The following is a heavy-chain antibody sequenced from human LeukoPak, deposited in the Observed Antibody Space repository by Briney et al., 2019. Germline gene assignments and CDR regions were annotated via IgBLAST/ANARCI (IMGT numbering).Heavy chain of an antibody. CDR3: ARDPSSSSWSPFDY. CDR2: ISNSGSSI. V-gene: IGHV3-48*03. J-gene: IGHJ4*02. Sequence: GGSLRLSCVASGFTFSSYEMNWVRQAPRKGLEWISYISNSGSSIYYADSVMGRFTISRDNAKNSLYLQMNSLRAEDTAVYYCARDPSSSSWSPFDYWGQGTLVTVSS. D-gene: IGHD6-13*01. CDR1: GFTFSSYE.